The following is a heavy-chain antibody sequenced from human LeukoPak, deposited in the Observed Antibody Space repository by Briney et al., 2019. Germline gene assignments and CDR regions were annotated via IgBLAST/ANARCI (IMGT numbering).Heavy chain of an antibody. CDR2: IYSGGST. V-gene: IGHV3-66*01. Sequence: GGSLGLSCAVSGFTVSTNYMSWVRQAPGKGLEWVSVIYSGGSTYYEDSVKGRFTISRDNSKNTLYLQMNSLRAEDTAVYYCAGRPDRDYEDYWGQGTLVTVSS. D-gene: IGHD4-17*01. CDR3: AGRPDRDYEDY. CDR1: GFTVSTNY. J-gene: IGHJ4*02.